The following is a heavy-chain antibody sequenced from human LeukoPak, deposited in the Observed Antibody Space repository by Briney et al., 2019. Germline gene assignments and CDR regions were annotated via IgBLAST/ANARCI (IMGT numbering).Heavy chain of an antibody. Sequence: GGSLRLSCAASGFTFSSYSMNWVSQAPGKGLEWVSYISSSSSTIYYADAVKGRFTVSRDNAKNSLLLQMNSLRAEDTALYYCARGYSRAAFDIWGQGTMVTVSS. V-gene: IGHV3-48*01. CDR1: GFTFSSYS. D-gene: IGHD2-15*01. CDR2: ISSSSSTI. CDR3: ARGYSRAAFDI. J-gene: IGHJ3*02.